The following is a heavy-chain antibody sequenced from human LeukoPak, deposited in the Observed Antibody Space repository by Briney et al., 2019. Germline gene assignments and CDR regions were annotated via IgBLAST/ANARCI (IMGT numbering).Heavy chain of an antibody. Sequence: GGSLRLSCAASGFPFSSSAMSWLRESPGKGLEWVSVTSDRGGSTYYADSVKGRFTISRDNSKNTLYLQMNSLRAEDTAVYYCAKIRRQLVPFDYWGQGTLVTVS. J-gene: IGHJ4*02. V-gene: IGHV3-23*01. CDR1: GFPFSSSA. CDR3: AKIRRQLVPFDY. D-gene: IGHD6-13*01. CDR2: TSDRGGST.